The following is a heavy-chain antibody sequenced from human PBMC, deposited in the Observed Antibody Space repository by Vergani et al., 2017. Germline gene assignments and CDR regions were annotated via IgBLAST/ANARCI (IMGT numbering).Heavy chain of an antibody. CDR3: ARDPGIAAAGTSEYFQH. V-gene: IGHV4-4*02. Sequence: QVQLQESGPGLVKPSGTLSLTCAVSGGSISSSNWWSWVRQPPGKGLEWFGEIYHSGSTNYNPSLKSRVTITVDKSKNQFSLKLSSVTAADTAVYYCARDPGIAAAGTSEYFQHWGQGTLVTVSS. J-gene: IGHJ1*01. D-gene: IGHD6-13*01. CDR2: IYHSGST. CDR1: GGSISSSNW.